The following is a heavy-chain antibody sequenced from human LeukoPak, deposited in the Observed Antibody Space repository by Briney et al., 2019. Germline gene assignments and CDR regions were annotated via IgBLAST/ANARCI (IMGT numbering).Heavy chain of an antibody. D-gene: IGHD2-21*01. Sequence: PSETLSLTCTVSGGSISSNSNYWAWIRQPPGRGLEWIGSISYGGSTYYSPSLESRVTISVDTSKNQFSLKLSSVTAADTAVYYCARQALWFFDHWGQGTLVTVSS. CDR1: GGSISSNSNY. CDR3: ARQALWFFDH. J-gene: IGHJ4*02. CDR2: ISYGGST. V-gene: IGHV4-39*01.